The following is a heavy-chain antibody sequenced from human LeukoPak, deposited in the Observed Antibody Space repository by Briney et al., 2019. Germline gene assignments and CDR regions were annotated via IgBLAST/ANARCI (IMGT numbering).Heavy chain of an antibody. CDR2: INSDGSSK. V-gene: IGHV3-74*01. D-gene: IGHD4-23*01. CDR3: ARGWGYGGNRVDY. CDR1: GFPFSSYW. J-gene: IGHJ4*02. Sequence: QPGGSLRLSCAASGFPFSSYWMHWVRQAPGKGLVWVSRINSDGSSKSYPASVKGGFTIPRDNAKTTRYLQINSLGAENTAGYSCARGWGYGGNRVDYLGQGTLVTVCS.